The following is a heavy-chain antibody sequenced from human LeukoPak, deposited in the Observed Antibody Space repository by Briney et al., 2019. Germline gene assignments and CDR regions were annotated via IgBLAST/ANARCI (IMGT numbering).Heavy chain of an antibody. J-gene: IGHJ6*03. Sequence: GSLRLSCAASGFTPRTYDMHWVGQGSAKGLDWISSIGTIGDTFYPGSVKGRFTISRENAKNSLYLQMNGLRAGDTAVYYCARATVIGNAPVPGYMDVWGKGTTVTVSS. CDR3: ARATVIGNAPVPGYMDV. V-gene: IGHV3-13*01. CDR2: IGTIGDT. D-gene: IGHD2-21*01. CDR1: GFTPRTYD.